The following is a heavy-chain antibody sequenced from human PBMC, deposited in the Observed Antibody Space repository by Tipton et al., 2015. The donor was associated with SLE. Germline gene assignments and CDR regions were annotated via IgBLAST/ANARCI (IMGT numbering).Heavy chain of an antibody. CDR1: GGSFSGYY. V-gene: IGHV4-4*08. Sequence: TLSLTCDVNGGSFSGYYWTWIRQPPGKGLEWIGYIYSSGSTTYTPSLKSRIAISVDTSTMQFSLRLTSVTAADTAVYYCGGGNYFDYYMDVWGKGTTVTVSS. CDR2: IYSSGST. CDR3: GGGNYFDYYMDV. J-gene: IGHJ6*03. D-gene: IGHD3-22*01.